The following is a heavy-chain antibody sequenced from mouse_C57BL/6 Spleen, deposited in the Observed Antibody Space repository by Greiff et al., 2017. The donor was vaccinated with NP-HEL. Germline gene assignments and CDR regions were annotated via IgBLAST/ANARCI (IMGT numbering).Heavy chain of an antibody. CDR3: TRVRGLQAWFAY. D-gene: IGHD2-2*01. J-gene: IGHJ3*01. CDR2: ISSGGDYI. Sequence: EVHLVESGEGLVKPGGSLKLSCAASGFTFSSYAMSWVRQTPEKRLEWVAYISSGGDYIYYADTVKGRFTISRDNARNTLYLQMSSLKSEDTAMYYCTRVRGLQAWFAYWGQGTLVTVSA. CDR1: GFTFSSYA. V-gene: IGHV5-9-1*02.